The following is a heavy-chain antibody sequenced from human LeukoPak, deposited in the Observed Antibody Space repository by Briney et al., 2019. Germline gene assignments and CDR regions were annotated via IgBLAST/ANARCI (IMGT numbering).Heavy chain of an antibody. Sequence: SETLSLTCTVSGGSISSGGYYWSWIRQHPGKGLEWIGYIYYSGSTYYNPSLKSRVTISVDTSKNQFSLKLSSVTAADTAVYYCARVENVIYYDSRAGAFDIWGQGTMVTVSS. CDR1: GGSISSGGYY. D-gene: IGHD3-22*01. V-gene: IGHV4-31*03. J-gene: IGHJ3*02. CDR2: IYYSGST. CDR3: ARVENVIYYDSRAGAFDI.